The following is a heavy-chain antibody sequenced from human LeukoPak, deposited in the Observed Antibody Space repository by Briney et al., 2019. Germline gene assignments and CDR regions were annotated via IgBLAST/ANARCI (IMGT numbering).Heavy chain of an antibody. Sequence: PGGSLRLSCAASGFTFSSYSMNWVRQAPGKGLEWVSAISSSSSYIYYADSVKGRFTISRDNAKKSLYLQMNSLRAEDTAVYYCARDSGLFGVVIFDYWGQGTLVTVSS. CDR2: ISSSSSYI. V-gene: IGHV3-21*01. CDR1: GFTFSSYS. J-gene: IGHJ4*02. CDR3: ARDSGLFGVVIFDY. D-gene: IGHD3-3*01.